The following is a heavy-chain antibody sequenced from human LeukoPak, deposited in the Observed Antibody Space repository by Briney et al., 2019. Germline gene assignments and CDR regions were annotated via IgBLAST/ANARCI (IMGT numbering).Heavy chain of an antibody. CDR3: ARATTDNDAFDI. Sequence: SQTLSLTCAVSGGSISSGGYSWSWIRQPPGKGLEWIGYIYHSGSTYYNPSLKSRVSISLDRSKNQFSLKLRSVTAADTAVYYCARATTDNDAFDIWGQGTMVTVSS. J-gene: IGHJ3*02. D-gene: IGHD4-17*01. CDR2: IYHSGST. V-gene: IGHV4-30-2*01. CDR1: GGSISSGGYS.